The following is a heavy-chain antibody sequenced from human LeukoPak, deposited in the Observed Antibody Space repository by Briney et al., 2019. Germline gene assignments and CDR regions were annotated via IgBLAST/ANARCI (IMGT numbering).Heavy chain of an antibody. D-gene: IGHD3-22*01. V-gene: IGHV5-51*01. Sequence: GESLKISCKGSGYSFTSYWIGWVRQMPGKGLEWMGIIYPGDSDTRYSPSFQAQVTISADKSISTAYLQWSSLKASDTAMYYCARQGDSSGYYTIVNYWGQGTLVTVSS. CDR1: GYSFTSYW. CDR2: IYPGDSDT. CDR3: ARQGDSSGYYTIVNY. J-gene: IGHJ4*02.